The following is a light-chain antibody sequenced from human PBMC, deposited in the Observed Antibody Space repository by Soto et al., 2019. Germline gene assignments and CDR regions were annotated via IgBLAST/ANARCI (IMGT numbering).Light chain of an antibody. V-gene: IGKV3-11*01. CDR3: QQRRNSPLT. J-gene: IGKJ4*01. Sequence: EIVLAQSPATLSLSPGERATLSCRASQRVGNFLAWYQHRPGQAPRLLILNASTRATGIPPRFSGSGSGTDFTLTISRLEPEDFAVYYCQQRRNSPLTFGGGTKVEIK. CDR1: QRVGNF. CDR2: NAS.